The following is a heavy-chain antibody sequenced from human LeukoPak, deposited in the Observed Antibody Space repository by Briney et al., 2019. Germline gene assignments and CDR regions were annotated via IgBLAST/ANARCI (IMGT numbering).Heavy chain of an antibody. V-gene: IGHV3-7*01. CDR2: IKQDGSDK. Sequence: GGSLRLSCAASGFTFSSYWMSWVRQAPGKGLEWVANIKQDGSDKYYVDSVKGRFTISRDNVKNSLYLQTNSLRVEDTAVYYCAREMVAVAGAIDYWGQGTLVTVSS. CDR1: GFTFSSYW. CDR3: AREMVAVAGAIDY. D-gene: IGHD6-19*01. J-gene: IGHJ4*02.